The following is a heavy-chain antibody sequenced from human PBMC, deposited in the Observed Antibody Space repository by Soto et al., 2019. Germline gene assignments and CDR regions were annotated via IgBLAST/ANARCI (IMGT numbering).Heavy chain of an antibody. Sequence: SVKVSCKASGGTFSSYAISWVRQDPGQGLEWMGGIIPIFGTANYAQKFQGRVTITADESTSTAYMELSSLRSEDTAVYYCARDQHRNWNYDYYYYGMDVWGQGTTVTVSS. D-gene: IGHD1-7*01. CDR3: ARDQHRNWNYDYYYYGMDV. CDR1: GGTFSSYA. V-gene: IGHV1-69*13. CDR2: IIPIFGTA. J-gene: IGHJ6*02.